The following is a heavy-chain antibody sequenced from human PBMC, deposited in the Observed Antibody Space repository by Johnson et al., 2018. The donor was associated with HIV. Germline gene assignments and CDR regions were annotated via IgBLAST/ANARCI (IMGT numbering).Heavy chain of an antibody. CDR1: GFTFSNYG. J-gene: IGHJ3*02. Sequence: QVQLVESGGGVVQPGTSLRLSCAASGFTFSNYGMHWVRQAPGKGLEWVAVISYDGSNKYYADSVKGRFTISRDNSKRTLYLQMNSLRAEDTAVYYCAKGKYYGILTGDPGAFDIWGQGTMVTVS. V-gene: IGHV3-30*18. D-gene: IGHD3-9*01. CDR3: AKGKYYGILTGDPGAFDI. CDR2: ISYDGSNK.